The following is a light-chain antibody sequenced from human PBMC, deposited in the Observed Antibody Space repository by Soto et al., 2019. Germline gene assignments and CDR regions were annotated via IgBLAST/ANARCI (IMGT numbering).Light chain of an antibody. V-gene: IGLV2-14*01. Sequence: QSVLNQPASVSGAPGQSITISCTGTSSDVGNYKYVSWYQQHPGKAPKLMIYEVSNRPSGVSNRFSGSKSGNTASLTISGLQAEDETDYYCFSYTSSATYVFGTGTKVTVL. CDR2: EVS. J-gene: IGLJ1*01. CDR3: FSYTSSATYV. CDR1: SSDVGNYKY.